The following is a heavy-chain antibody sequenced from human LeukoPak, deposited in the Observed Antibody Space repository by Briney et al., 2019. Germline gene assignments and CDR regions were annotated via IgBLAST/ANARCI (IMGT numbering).Heavy chain of an antibody. V-gene: IGHV4-4*07. Sequence: SETLSLTCTVSGVSISNYYWSWIRQPAGKELEWIGRIDASGSTNYNPSLKSRVTLSVDTSKHQFSLRLSSVTAADTAVYYCASPTKGYWGQGTLVTVSS. CDR1: GVSISNYY. J-gene: IGHJ4*02. CDR2: IDASGST. CDR3: ASPTKGY.